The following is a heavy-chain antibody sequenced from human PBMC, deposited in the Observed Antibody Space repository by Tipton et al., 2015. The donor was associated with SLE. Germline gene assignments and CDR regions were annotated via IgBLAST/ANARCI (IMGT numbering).Heavy chain of an antibody. V-gene: IGHV3-33*01. CDR3: ARGTAMVYDY. J-gene: IGHJ4*02. CDR2: IWYDGSNK. D-gene: IGHD5-18*01. CDR1: GFTFSSYG. Sequence: RSLRLSCAASGFTFSSYGMHWVRQAPGKGLEWVAVIWYDGSNKYYADSVRGRFTVSRDSSNNTLYLQMNSLRVEDTAVYYCARGTAMVYDYWGQGTLVTVSS.